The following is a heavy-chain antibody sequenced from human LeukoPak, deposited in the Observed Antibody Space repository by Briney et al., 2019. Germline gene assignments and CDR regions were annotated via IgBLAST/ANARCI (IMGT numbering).Heavy chain of an antibody. D-gene: IGHD6-19*01. CDR2: INHSGST. V-gene: IGHV4-34*01. CDR1: GGSFSGYY. Sequence: KPSETLSLTCAVYGGSFSGYYWNWIRQPPGKGLEWIGEINHSGSTNYNPSLKSRVTISVDTSKNQFSLKLSSVTAADTAVYYCARLDGIAVAGYFDYWGPGTLVTVSS. J-gene: IGHJ4*02. CDR3: ARLDGIAVAGYFDY.